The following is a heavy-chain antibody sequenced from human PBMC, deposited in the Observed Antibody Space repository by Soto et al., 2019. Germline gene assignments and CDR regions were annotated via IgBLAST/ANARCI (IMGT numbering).Heavy chain of an antibody. V-gene: IGHV3-30-3*01. CDR2: ISYDGSNV. J-gene: IGHJ3*02. D-gene: IGHD2-21*02. CDR3: AAHLYCGNDCYQAAFDT. CDR1: GFTFSLFA. Sequence: QEQLVESGGGVVQPGRSLRLTCAGSGFTFSLFAMHWVRQAPGKGLEWVTVISYDGSNVYYADSVMGRFTISRYNSKNAVYLQMNNLRAEDTAVYYCAAHLYCGNDCYQAAFDTWGHGTLVTVSS.